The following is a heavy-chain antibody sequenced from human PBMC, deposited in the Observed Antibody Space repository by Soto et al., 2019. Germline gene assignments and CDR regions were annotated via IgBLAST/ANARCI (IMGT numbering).Heavy chain of an antibody. CDR3: ASDPSGSHQTDY. Sequence: SETLSLTCTVSGGSISSSSYYWGWIRQPPGKGLEWIGSIYYSGSTYYNPSLKSRVTISVDTSKNQFSLKLSSVTAADTAVYYCASDPSGSHQTDYWGQGTLVTV. D-gene: IGHD1-26*01. CDR2: IYYSGST. J-gene: IGHJ4*02. V-gene: IGHV4-39*01. CDR1: GGSISSSSYY.